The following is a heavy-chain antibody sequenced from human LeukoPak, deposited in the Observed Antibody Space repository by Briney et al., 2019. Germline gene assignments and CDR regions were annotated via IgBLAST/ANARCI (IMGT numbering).Heavy chain of an antibody. CDR2: INPNSGGT. Sequence: ASVKVSCKASGYTFTGYYMHWVRQAPGQGLEWMGWINPNSGGTNHAQKFQGGVTMTRDTSISTAYMELSRLRSDDTVVYYCARDLGDSSSWYYFDYWGQGTLVTVSS. V-gene: IGHV1-2*02. D-gene: IGHD6-13*01. CDR3: ARDLGDSSSWYYFDY. J-gene: IGHJ4*02. CDR1: GYTFTGYY.